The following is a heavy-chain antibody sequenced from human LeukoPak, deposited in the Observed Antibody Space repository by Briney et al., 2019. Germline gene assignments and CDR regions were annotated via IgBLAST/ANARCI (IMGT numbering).Heavy chain of an antibody. CDR3: ARGILYRDAFDI. CDR1: GGSISSGGYS. CDR2: IYDSGST. J-gene: IGHJ3*02. V-gene: IGHV4-30-2*01. D-gene: IGHD2-8*01. Sequence: NASQTLSLTCAVSGGSISSGGYSWSWIRQPPGKGLEWIGYIYDSGSTYYNPSLKSRVTISVDRSKNQFSLKLSSVTAADTAVYYCARGILYRDAFDIWGQGTMVTVSS.